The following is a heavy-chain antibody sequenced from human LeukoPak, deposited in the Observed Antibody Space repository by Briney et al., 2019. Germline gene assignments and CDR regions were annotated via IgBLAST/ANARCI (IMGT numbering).Heavy chain of an antibody. V-gene: IGHV1-2*02. D-gene: IGHD5-12*01. J-gene: IGHJ1*01. CDR1: GCTFVGYY. CDR3: AREYSASEH. CDR2: IDPYTGNT. Sequence: GASVTVSCKASGCTFVGYYLHWVRQAPGQGLEWMAWIDPYTGNTHYAQKFQGRITVTRDTSLSTTYMELNWLTSDDTALYYCAREYSASEHWGQGTLVTVSS.